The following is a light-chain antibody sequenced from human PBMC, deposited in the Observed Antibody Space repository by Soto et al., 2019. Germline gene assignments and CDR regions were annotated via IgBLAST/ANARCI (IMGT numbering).Light chain of an antibody. CDR1: SSDICGYNY. Sequence: QSVLTQPASVSGSPGQSIAISCTGTSSDICGYNYVSWYQQHPGKAPKLMIYDVSARPSGVSNRFSGSKSDNTASLTISGLQAEDEADYYCSSYTSSNTVVFGGGTKLTVL. V-gene: IGLV2-14*01. CDR2: DVS. J-gene: IGLJ2*01. CDR3: SSYTSSNTVV.